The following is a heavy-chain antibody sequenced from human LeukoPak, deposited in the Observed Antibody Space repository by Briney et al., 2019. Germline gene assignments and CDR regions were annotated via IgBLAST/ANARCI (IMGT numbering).Heavy chain of an antibody. J-gene: IGHJ3*02. Sequence: SETLSLTCAVSADSFSSHYWTWIRQSSGTGLEWIGYISYIGSTNYNPSLKSRVTISIDTSKNQFSLKLRSVTAADTAVYYCARDLVTVTKGFDIWGQGTMVSVSS. CDR2: ISYIGST. D-gene: IGHD4-17*01. V-gene: IGHV4-59*11. CDR3: ARDLVTVTKGFDI. CDR1: ADSFSSHY.